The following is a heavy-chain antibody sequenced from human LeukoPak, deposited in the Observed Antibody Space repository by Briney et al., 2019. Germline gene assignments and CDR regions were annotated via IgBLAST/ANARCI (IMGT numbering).Heavy chain of an antibody. CDR3: ARASGSSSWYRWGTYNWFDP. D-gene: IGHD6-13*01. J-gene: IGHJ5*02. CDR1: GYTFTGYY. Sequence: RASVKVSCKASGYTFTGYYMHWVRQAPGQGLEWMGWINPNSGGTNYAQKFQGWVTMTRDTSISTAYMELSRLRSDDTAVYYCARASGSSSWYRWGTYNWFDPWGQGTLVTVSS. V-gene: IGHV1-2*04. CDR2: INPNSGGT.